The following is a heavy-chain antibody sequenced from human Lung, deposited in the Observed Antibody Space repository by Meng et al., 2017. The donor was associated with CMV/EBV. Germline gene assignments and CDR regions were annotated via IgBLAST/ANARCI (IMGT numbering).Heavy chain of an antibody. V-gene: IGHV3-7*01. D-gene: IGHD1-26*01. CDR1: GFTFNNFW. CDR2: IKEDATKR. CDR3: AISGPYKGAVEH. J-gene: IGHJ4*02. Sequence: GGSLRLSCAASGFTFNNFWMTWVRQPPGKGLEWVANIKEDATKRYYVDSVKGRFTISRDNTKSSLYLQMNSLRAEDTAVYFCAISGPYKGAVEHWGQGTLVTVSS.